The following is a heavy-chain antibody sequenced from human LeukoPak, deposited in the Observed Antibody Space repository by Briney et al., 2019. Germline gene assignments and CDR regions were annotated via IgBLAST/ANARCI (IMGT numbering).Heavy chain of an antibody. CDR2: IYPGDSDT. D-gene: IGHD2-21*02. J-gene: IGHJ4*02. V-gene: IGHV5-51*01. CDR3: ARSRYCGGDRYPVNFDY. Sequence: GESLKISCKGSGYSFTSYWIGWVRQMPGKGLEWMGIIYPGDSDTRYSPSFQGQVTISADKSISTAYLQWSSLKASDTAMYYCARSRYCGGDRYPVNFDYWGQGTLVTVSS. CDR1: GYSFTSYW.